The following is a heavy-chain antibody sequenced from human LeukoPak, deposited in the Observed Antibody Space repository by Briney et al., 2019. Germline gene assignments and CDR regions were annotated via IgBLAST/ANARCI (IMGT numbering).Heavy chain of an antibody. CDR3: ANVDTAMVR. V-gene: IGHV3-7*01. Sequence: GGSLRLSCAASGFTFSSYWMSWVRQAPEKGLEWVANIKQDGSERYYVDSVKGRFTISRDNAKNSLYLQMNSLRAEDTAVYYCANVDTAMVRWGQGTLVTVSS. CDR2: IKQDGSER. CDR1: GFTFSSYW. J-gene: IGHJ4*02. D-gene: IGHD5-18*01.